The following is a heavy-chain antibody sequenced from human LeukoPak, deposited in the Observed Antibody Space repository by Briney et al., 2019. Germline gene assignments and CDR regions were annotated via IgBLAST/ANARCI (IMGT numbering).Heavy chain of an antibody. CDR1: GFTFSSHS. D-gene: IGHD3-22*01. J-gene: IGHJ4*02. CDR2: ISSSSSTI. CDR3: AREKYYYDSSGYYQGGYFDY. V-gene: IGHV3-48*04. Sequence: GGSLRLSCAASGFTFSSHSMNWVRQAPGKGLEWVSYISSSSSTIYYADSVKGRFTISRDNAKNSLYLQMNSLRAEDTAVYYCAREKYYYDSSGYYQGGYFDYWGQGTLVTVSS.